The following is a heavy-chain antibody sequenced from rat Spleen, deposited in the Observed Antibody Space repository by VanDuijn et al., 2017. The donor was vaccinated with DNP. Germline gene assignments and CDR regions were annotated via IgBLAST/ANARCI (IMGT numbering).Heavy chain of an antibody. Sequence: EVQLVESGGDLVQPGRSLKLSCAASGFTFSAFYMAWVRQAPTKGLEWVASISPRGGSTYYRDSVKGRFTVSRDNAKSSLYLQMDSLRSEDTATYYCARQSAIYYYGYVPTFFDYWGQGVMVAVSS. CDR2: ISPRGGST. V-gene: IGHV5-25*01. J-gene: IGHJ2*01. CDR3: ARQSAIYYYGYVPTFFDY. CDR1: GFTFSAFY. D-gene: IGHD1-12*01.